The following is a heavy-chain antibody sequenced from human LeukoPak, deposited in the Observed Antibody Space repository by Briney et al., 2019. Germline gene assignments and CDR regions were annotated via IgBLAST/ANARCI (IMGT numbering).Heavy chain of an antibody. CDR2: IHYSGST. D-gene: IGHD3-3*01. J-gene: IGHJ2*01. Sequence: SETLSLTCTVSGDSISSYYWSWIRQPPGKGLEWIGYIHYSGSTKYNPSLKSRVTISVDTSKNQFSLNLSSVTAADTAVYYCASDLGYYDFWTGYYRVNRDWYFDLWGRGTLVTVSS. CDR1: GDSISSYY. V-gene: IGHV4-59*01. CDR3: ASDLGYYDFWTGYYRVNRDWYFDL.